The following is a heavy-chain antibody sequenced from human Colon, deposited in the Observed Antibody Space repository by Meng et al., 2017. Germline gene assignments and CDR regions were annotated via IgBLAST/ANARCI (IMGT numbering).Heavy chain of an antibody. CDR2: MKEDGGEI. J-gene: IGHJ4*02. CDR3: ARDDDGSGHWRFYFDY. V-gene: IGHV3-7*01. D-gene: IGHD3-22*01. Sequence: GESLKISCAASGFTFSNYWMSWVRQASGKGLEWVANMKEDGGEIYYVDSVKGRFTISRDNAKNSLYLQMNSLRAEDTAVYYCARDDDGSGHWRFYFDYWGQGTLVTVSS. CDR1: GFTFSNYW.